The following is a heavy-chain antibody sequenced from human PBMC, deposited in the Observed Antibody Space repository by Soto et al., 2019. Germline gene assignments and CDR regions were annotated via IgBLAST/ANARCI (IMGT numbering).Heavy chain of an antibody. CDR2: INPSGGST. D-gene: IGHD3-22*01. CDR3: AYDSSGFEYFQH. Sequence: ASVKVSCKASGYTFTSYYMHWVRQAPGQGLEWMGIINPSGGSTSYAQKFQGRVTMTRDTSTSTVYMELSSLRSEDTAVYYCAYDSSGFEYFQHWGQGTLVTVSS. J-gene: IGHJ1*01. CDR1: GYTFTSYY. V-gene: IGHV1-46*01.